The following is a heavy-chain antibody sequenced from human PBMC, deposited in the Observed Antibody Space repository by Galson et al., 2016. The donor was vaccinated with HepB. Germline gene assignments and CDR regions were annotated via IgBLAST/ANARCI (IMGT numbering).Heavy chain of an antibody. CDR3: AREPYNYSGASDI. Sequence: SLRLSCAASGFIFSSYAMYWVRQAPGKGLEWVAIISFDGNIKFYADSVRGRFTISRDNSRNTLYLRMTYLGAEDTAVYYCAREPYNYSGASDIWGQGTKLTVSS. V-gene: IGHV3-30-3*01. D-gene: IGHD5-24*01. J-gene: IGHJ3*02. CDR1: GFIFSSYA. CDR2: ISFDGNIK.